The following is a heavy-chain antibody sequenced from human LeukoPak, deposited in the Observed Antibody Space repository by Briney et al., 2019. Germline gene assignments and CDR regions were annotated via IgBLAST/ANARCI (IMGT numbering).Heavy chain of an antibody. CDR2: IGGRDGST. CDR3: AKGHYYGSGSLDY. CDR1: GFTFSSYG. J-gene: IGHJ4*02. D-gene: IGHD3-10*01. V-gene: IGHV3-23*01. Sequence: PGGSLRLSCGASGFTFSSYGMSWVRQAPGKGLEWVSAIGGRDGSTYYADSVKGRFTISRDNSKNTLYVQMNSLRAEDTAVYYCAKGHYYGSGSLDYWGQGTLVTVSS.